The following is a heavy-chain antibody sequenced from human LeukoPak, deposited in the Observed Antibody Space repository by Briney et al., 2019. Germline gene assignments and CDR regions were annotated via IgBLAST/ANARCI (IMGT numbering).Heavy chain of an antibody. D-gene: IGHD3-9*01. CDR2: ISSSSSYI. CDR1: GFTFSSYS. V-gene: IGHV3-21*01. CDR3: ASHAYYDILTGPGALPNDAFDI. J-gene: IGHJ3*02. Sequence: GGSLRLSCAAPGFTFSSYSMNWVRQAPGKGLEWVSSISSSSSYIYYADSVKGRFTISRDNAKNSLYLQMNSLRAEDTAVYYCASHAYYDILTGPGALPNDAFDIWGQGTMVTVSS.